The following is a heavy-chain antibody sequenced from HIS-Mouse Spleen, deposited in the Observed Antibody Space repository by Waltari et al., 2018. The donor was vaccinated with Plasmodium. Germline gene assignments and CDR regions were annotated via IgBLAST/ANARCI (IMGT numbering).Heavy chain of an antibody. J-gene: IGHJ2*01. CDR3: ASSWYWYFDL. CDR1: GSSFRSYW. V-gene: IGHV3-7*01. CDR2: IKQDGREK. D-gene: IGHD6-13*01. Sequence: VQLVASGGGLVRPGGSMRPACAAPGSSFRSYWMSWVRQAPGKGLEWVVNIKQDGREKDYVDSVKGRFTISRDNAKNSLYLQMNSLRAEDTAVYYCASSWYWYFDLWGRGTLVTVSS.